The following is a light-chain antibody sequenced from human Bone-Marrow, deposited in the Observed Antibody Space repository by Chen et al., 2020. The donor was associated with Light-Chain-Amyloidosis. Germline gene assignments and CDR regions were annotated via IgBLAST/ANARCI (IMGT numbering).Light chain of an antibody. CDR2: RDN. J-gene: IGLJ2*01. Sequence: SYELTQPPSVSVSPGQTARITCSGDDLPTKYAYWYQQKPGQAPVLVIHRDNERPSGISERFSGSSPVTTATLTISGVQAEDEADYHCQSADSSGTYEVICGGGTKLTVL. V-gene: IGLV3-25*03. CDR1: DLPTKY. CDR3: QSADSSGTYEVI.